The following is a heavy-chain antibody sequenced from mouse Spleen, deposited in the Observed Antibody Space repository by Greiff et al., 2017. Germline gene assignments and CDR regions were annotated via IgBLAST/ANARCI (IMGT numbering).Heavy chain of an antibody. CDR2: IRNKANNHAT. Sequence: EVKLVESGGGLVQPGGSMKLSCAASGFTFSDAWMDWVRQSPEKGLEWVAEIRNKANNHATYYAESVKGRFTISRDDSKSSVYLQMNSLRAEDTGIYYCTRRGITTATFDYWGQGTTLTVSS. V-gene: IGHV6-6*01. D-gene: IGHD1-2*01. J-gene: IGHJ2*01. CDR3: TRRGITTATFDY. CDR1: GFTFSDAW.